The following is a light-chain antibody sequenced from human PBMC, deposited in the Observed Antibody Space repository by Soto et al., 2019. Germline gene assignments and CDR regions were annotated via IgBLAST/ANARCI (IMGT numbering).Light chain of an antibody. V-gene: IGLV2-14*03. CDR3: SSYATSSGVV. CDR2: DVR. Sequence: SALTQPASVSGSPGQSITISCTGTSSDVGGYNYVSWYQHHPGKAPKLMIYDVRIRPSGVSNRFAGSKSGNTASLTISGLQAEDEAGYYCSSYATSSGVVFGGGTKLTVL. CDR1: SSDVGGYNY. J-gene: IGLJ2*01.